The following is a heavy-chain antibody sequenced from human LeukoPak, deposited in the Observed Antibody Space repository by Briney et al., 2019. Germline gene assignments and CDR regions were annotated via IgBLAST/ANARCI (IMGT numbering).Heavy chain of an antibody. J-gene: IGHJ5*02. CDR3: ARHERSSITMIRGVKPKKWFDP. Sequence: SETLSLTCAVSGGSISSSNWWSWVRQPPGKGLEWIGEIYHSGSTNYNPSLKSRVTISVDTSKNQFSLKLSSLTAADTAVYYCARHERSSITMIRGVKPKKWFDPWGQGTLVTVSS. CDR2: IYHSGST. CDR1: GGSISSSNW. V-gene: IGHV4-4*02. D-gene: IGHD3-10*01.